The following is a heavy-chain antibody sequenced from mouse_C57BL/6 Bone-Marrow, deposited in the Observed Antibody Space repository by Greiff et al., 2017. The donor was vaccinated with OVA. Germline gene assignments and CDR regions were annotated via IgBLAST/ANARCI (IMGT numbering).Heavy chain of an antibody. Sequence: QVQLQQPGAELVKPGASVKLSCKASGYTFTSYWMQWVKQRPGQGLEWIGELDPSDSYTNYNQKFQGKATLTVDSSSSTAYMQLSSLTSEDSAVYYCARRYYGSRWYFDVWGTGTTVTVSS. CDR3: ARRYYGSRWYFDV. V-gene: IGHV1-50*01. J-gene: IGHJ1*03. CDR1: GYTFTSYW. CDR2: LDPSDSYT. D-gene: IGHD1-1*01.